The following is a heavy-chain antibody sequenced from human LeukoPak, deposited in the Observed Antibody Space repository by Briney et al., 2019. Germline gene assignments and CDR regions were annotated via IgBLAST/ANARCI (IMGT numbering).Heavy chain of an antibody. CDR2: ISYDGSNK. Sequence: GRSLRLSCAASGFTFSSYAMHWVRQAPGKGLEWVAVISYDGSNKYYADSVKGRFTISRDNSKNTLYLQMSSLRAEDTAIYYCAKHIAVAGRYFDYWGQGTLVTVSS. J-gene: IGHJ4*02. CDR1: GFTFSSYA. D-gene: IGHD6-19*01. V-gene: IGHV3-30-3*01. CDR3: AKHIAVAGRYFDY.